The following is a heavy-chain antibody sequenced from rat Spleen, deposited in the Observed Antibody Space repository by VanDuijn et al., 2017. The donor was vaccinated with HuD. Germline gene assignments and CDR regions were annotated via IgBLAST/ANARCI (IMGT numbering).Heavy chain of an antibody. CDR2: ITNTGSST. CDR3: ARHGSGAGSFAY. D-gene: IGHD1-4*01. CDR1: GFKFNYYW. V-gene: IGHV5-31*01. J-gene: IGHJ3*01. Sequence: EVQLVESGGGLVQPGRSLKLSCVASGFKFNYYWMTWIRQAPGKGLEWVASITNTGSSTYYPDSVKGRFTISRDNAKNTQYLQMDSLRSEDTATYYCARHGSGAGSFAYWGQGTLVTVSS.